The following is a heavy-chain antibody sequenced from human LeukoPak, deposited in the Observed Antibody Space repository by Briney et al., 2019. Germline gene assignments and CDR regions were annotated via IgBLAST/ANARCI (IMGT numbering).Heavy chain of an antibody. CDR2: INPSGGST. V-gene: IGHV1-46*01. CDR3: ARGVDIGLMVQSGYDLDY. Sequence: ASVKVSCKASGYTFSSYYMHWVRQAPGQGLEWMGIINPSGGSTSYAQKFQGRVTMTRDMSTSTVYMELSSLRSEDTAVYYCARGVDIGLMVQSGYDLDYWGQGTLLTVSS. D-gene: IGHD2-8*01. CDR1: GYTFSSYY. J-gene: IGHJ4*02.